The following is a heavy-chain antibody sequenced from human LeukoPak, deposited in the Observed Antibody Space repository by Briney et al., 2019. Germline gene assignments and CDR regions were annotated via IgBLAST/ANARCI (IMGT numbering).Heavy chain of an antibody. CDR1: GFTFSSYS. D-gene: IGHD1-14*01. V-gene: IGHV3-74*01. Sequence: GGSLRLSCAASGFTFSSYSMHWVRQAPGKGLVWVSGIDADGSATVYADSVKGRSTISRDNAKNTVFLQMNSLTAEDTAVYFCARLTGTSSPGVDYWGQGTLVTVSS. J-gene: IGHJ4*02. CDR2: IDADGSAT. CDR3: ARLTGTSSPGVDY.